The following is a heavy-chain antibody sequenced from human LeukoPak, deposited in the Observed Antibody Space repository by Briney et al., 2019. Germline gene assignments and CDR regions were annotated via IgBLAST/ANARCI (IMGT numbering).Heavy chain of an antibody. V-gene: IGHV1-69*13. CDR3: ARPSAMGNLDYYYYGMDV. Sequence: SVKVSCKASGGTFSSYAISWVRQAPGQGLEWMGGIIPIFGTANYAQKFQGRVTITADESTSTAYMELRSLRSEDTAVYYCARPSAMGNLDYYYYGMDVWGKGTTVTVSS. J-gene: IGHJ6*04. CDR2: IIPIFGTA. D-gene: IGHD5-18*01. CDR1: GGTFSSYA.